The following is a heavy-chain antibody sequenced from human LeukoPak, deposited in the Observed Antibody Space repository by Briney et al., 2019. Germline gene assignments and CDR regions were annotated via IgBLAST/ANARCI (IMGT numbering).Heavy chain of an antibody. Sequence: AGGSLRFSCAASGFSFSDHAMHWVRQAPGKGLEWVSLIAFDSANKYYADSVKGRFTISRDNSQNILYLQMNSLRAEDTAVYYCARDSFDGSGSLGFGGQGTLVTVSS. D-gene: IGHD3-10*01. CDR1: GFSFSDHA. V-gene: IGHV3-30*07. CDR3: ARDSFDGSGSLGF. J-gene: IGHJ4*02. CDR2: IAFDSANK.